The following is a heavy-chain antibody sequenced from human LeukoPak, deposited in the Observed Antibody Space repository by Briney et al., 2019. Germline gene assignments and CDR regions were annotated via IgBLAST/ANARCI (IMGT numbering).Heavy chain of an antibody. CDR3: ARAVARVAAAGYFDY. Sequence: GGSLRLSCAASGFTFSSYAMSWVRQAPGKGLEWVAVTSYDGSNKYYADSVKGRFTISRDNSKNTLYLQMNSLRAEDTAVYYCARAVARVAAAGYFDYWGQGTLVTVSS. CDR1: GFTFSSYA. J-gene: IGHJ4*02. CDR2: TSYDGSNK. D-gene: IGHD6-13*01. V-gene: IGHV3-30-3*01.